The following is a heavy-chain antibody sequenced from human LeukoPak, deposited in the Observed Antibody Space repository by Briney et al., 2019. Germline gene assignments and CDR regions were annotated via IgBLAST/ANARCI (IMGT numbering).Heavy chain of an antibody. CDR3: ARAIGVVIPDY. J-gene: IGHJ4*02. CDR2: IYHSGST. Sequence: SETLSLTCTVSDGSISSGGYYWTWIRQPPGKGLEWIGYIYHSGSTYYNPSLKSRVTISVDRSKNQFSLKLSSVTAADTAVYYCARAIGVVIPDYWGQGTLVTVSS. D-gene: IGHD3-3*01. V-gene: IGHV4-30-2*01. CDR1: DGSISSGGYY.